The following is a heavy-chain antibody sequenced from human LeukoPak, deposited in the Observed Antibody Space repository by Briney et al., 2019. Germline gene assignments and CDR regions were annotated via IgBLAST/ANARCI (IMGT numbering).Heavy chain of an antibody. V-gene: IGHV4-59*01. CDR2: IYYSGST. Sequence: SETLSLTCTVSCVSIRSYYWSWIRQPPGKGLEWIGYIYYSGSTNYNPSLKSRVTISVDTSKNQFSLKLSSVTAADTAVYYCARVGAPYSSSWYFSLWGQGTLVTVSS. CDR3: ARVGAPYSSSWYFSL. D-gene: IGHD6-13*01. CDR1: CVSIRSYY. J-gene: IGHJ4*02.